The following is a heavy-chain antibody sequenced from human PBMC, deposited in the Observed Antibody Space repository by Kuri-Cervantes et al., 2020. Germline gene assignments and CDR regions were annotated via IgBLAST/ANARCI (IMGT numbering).Heavy chain of an antibody. V-gene: IGHV3-23*01. CDR1: GFTFRSYA. CDR2: ISGSGTST. J-gene: IGHJ1*01. D-gene: IGHD6-13*01. Sequence: GESLKISCAASGFTFRSYAMSWVRQAPGKGLEWVSAISGSGTSTDYAYSVKGRFTISRDNSKNTLYLQMNSPRAEDTAVYYCARDGSSSWSGDFQHWGQGTLVTVSS. CDR3: ARDGSSSWSGDFQH.